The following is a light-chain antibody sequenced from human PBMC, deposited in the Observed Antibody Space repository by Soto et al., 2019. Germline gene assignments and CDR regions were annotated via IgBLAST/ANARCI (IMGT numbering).Light chain of an antibody. CDR3: SSYTPNNPLA. CDR1: SSDVGVYNY. J-gene: IGLJ2*01. V-gene: IGLV2-14*01. CDR2: YVS. Sequence: QSALTQPASVSGSPGQSITLSCTGTSSDVGVYNYVSWYQQHPGKAPKLLIFYVSDRPSGVSNRFSGSKSGNTASLTISGLQAEDEADYYCSSYTPNNPLAFGGGTKLTVL.